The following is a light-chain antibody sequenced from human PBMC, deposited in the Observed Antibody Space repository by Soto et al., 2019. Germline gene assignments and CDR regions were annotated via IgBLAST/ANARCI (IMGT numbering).Light chain of an antibody. J-gene: IGKJ1*01. V-gene: IGKV3-15*01. CDR1: QRVSSN. CDR2: GAS. CDR3: QQYNNWPPRT. Sequence: EIVMTQSPATLSVSPGERATLSCRAGQRVSSNLAWYQQKPGQAPRLLIYGASTRATGIPARFSGSGSGTEFTLTISSLQSEDFAVYYCQQYNNWPPRTFGQGTKVDIK.